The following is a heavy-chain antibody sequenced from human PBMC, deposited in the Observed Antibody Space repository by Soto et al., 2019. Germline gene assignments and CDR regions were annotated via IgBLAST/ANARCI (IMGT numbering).Heavy chain of an antibody. Sequence: SVKVSCKASGGTFSSYAISWVRQAPGQGLEWMGGIIPIFGTANYAQKFQGRVTITADESTSTAYMELSSLRSEDTAVYYCARDRLVYYYGSGSLPRGAFDIWGQGTMVTVSS. V-gene: IGHV1-69*13. D-gene: IGHD3-10*01. CDR1: GGTFSSYA. J-gene: IGHJ3*02. CDR3: ARDRLVYYYGSGSLPRGAFDI. CDR2: IIPIFGTA.